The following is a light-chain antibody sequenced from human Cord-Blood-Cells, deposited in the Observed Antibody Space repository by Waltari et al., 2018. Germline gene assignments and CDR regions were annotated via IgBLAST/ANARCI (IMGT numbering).Light chain of an antibody. CDR2: DAS. CDR1: KSISSW. J-gene: IGKJ1*01. Sequence: DIQMTQSPSTLSASVGDRVTITCRASKSISSWLAWYQQKPGKAPKLLIYDASSLESGVPSRFSGSGSGTEFTLTSSSLQPDDFATYYCQQYNSYLWTFGQGTKVEIK. V-gene: IGKV1-5*01. CDR3: QQYNSYLWT.